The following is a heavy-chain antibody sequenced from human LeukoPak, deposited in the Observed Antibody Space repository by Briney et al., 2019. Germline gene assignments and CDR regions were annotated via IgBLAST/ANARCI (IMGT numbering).Heavy chain of an antibody. D-gene: IGHD3-22*01. CDR3: AKEMSSSGYYDALDY. CDR2: ISGSGGST. J-gene: IGHJ4*02. CDR1: GFTFSSYA. V-gene: IGHV3-23*01. Sequence: GGSLRLSCAASGFTFSSYAMSWVRQAPGKGLEWVSAISGSGGSTYYADSVKGRFSISRDNSKNTLYLQMNSLRAEDTAVYYCAKEMSSSGYYDALDYWGQGTLVTVSS.